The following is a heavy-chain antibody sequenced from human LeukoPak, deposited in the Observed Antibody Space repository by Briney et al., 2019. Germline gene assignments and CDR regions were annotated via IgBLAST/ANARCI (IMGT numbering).Heavy chain of an antibody. CDR1: GYTFTGYY. D-gene: IGHD3-22*01. CDR3: MRDRPHYYDSSAYYYAPRYYFDY. J-gene: IGHJ4*02. CDR2: INPNSGGT. Sequence: GASVKVSCKASGYTFTGYYIHWVRQAPGQGLEWMGWINPNSGGTNYAQKFQGRVTMTRDTSTNTAYMELSRLRSDDTAVFYCMRDRPHYYDSSAYYYAPRYYFDYWGQGTLVTVSS. V-gene: IGHV1-2*02.